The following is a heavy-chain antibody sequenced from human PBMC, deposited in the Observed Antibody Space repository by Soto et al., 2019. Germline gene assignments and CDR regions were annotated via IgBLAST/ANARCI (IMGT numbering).Heavy chain of an antibody. CDR1: GYTFAHYW. CDR2: VYPGDSQT. V-gene: IGHV5-51*01. D-gene: IGHD5-12*01. CDR3: ARLGAVRGSEAFDY. J-gene: IGHJ4*02. Sequence: PGESLKIYCKGSGYTFAHYWVAWVRQMPGKGLEYMGIVYPGDSQTRYSPSLQGQVTVSADKSINTVFLYWSSLKASDTAIYFCARLGAVRGSEAFDYWGQGTPVTVSS.